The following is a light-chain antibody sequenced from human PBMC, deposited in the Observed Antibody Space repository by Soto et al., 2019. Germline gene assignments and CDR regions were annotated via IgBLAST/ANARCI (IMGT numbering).Light chain of an antibody. J-gene: IGKJ1*01. Sequence: IVLTQSPGTLSLSPWERATLSCRASQSVSSSYLAWYQQKPGQAPRLLIYGASSRATGIPDRFSGSGSGTDFTLTISRLEPEDFAVYYCQQYGSSPPTFGQRTKVDIK. CDR2: GAS. V-gene: IGKV3-20*01. CDR3: QQYGSSPPT. CDR1: QSVSSSY.